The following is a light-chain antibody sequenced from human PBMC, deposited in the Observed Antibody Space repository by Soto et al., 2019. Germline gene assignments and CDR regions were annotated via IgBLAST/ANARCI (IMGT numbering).Light chain of an antibody. Sequence: QSALTQPPSASGSPGQSVTISCTGTSSDVGGYNYVSWYQQHPGKVPKFMIYEVSKRPSGVPDRFSGSKSGNTASLTVSGLQAEDEADYYCSSYAGSNFVVFGGGTKLTVL. CDR2: EVS. CDR1: SSDVGGYNY. CDR3: SSYAGSNFVV. V-gene: IGLV2-8*01. J-gene: IGLJ2*01.